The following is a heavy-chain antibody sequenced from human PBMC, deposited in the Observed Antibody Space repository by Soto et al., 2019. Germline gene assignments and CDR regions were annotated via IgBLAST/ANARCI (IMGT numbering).Heavy chain of an antibody. Sequence: PGESLKIACKGSGYSFTSYWSIWVLHMPGKCLDCIGRIDPIYSYTNYSPSFQGHFTISADKSIITSYLHWSSLKASDTAMYYCARQPSPLEIGFDPWGQGTLVTVSS. CDR2: IDPIYSYT. V-gene: IGHV5-10-1*01. CDR1: GYSFTSYW. CDR3: ARQPSPLEIGFDP. J-gene: IGHJ5*02.